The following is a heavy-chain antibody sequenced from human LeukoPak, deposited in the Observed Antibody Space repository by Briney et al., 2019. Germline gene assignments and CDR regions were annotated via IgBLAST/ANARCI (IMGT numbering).Heavy chain of an antibody. CDR3: ARFYDSSGYYPKDYYYGMDV. Sequence: ASVKVSCKASGYTFTSYGISWVRQAPGQGLEWMGWISAYNGNTNYAQKLQGRVTMTTDTSTSTAYMELRSLRSDDTAVCYCARFYDSSGYYPKDYYYGMDVWGQGTTVTVSS. CDR1: GYTFTSYG. V-gene: IGHV1-18*01. D-gene: IGHD3-22*01. J-gene: IGHJ6*02. CDR2: ISAYNGNT.